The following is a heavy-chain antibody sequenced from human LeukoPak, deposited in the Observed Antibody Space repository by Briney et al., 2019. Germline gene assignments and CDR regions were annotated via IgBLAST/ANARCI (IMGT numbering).Heavy chain of an antibody. CDR3: ARRVSSSSASFDP. CDR1: GGSISSSSYF. V-gene: IGHV4-39*01. CDR2: IYYSGST. Sequence: PSETLSLTCTVSGGSISSSSYFWGWIRPPPGKGLEWIGSIYYSGSTYYNPSLKGRVTISVDTSKNQFSLKLSSVTAADTAVYYCARRVSSSSASFDPWGQGTLVTVSS. J-gene: IGHJ5*02. D-gene: IGHD6-6*01.